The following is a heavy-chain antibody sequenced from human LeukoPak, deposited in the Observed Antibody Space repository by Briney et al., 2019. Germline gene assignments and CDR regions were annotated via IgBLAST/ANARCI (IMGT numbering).Heavy chain of an antibody. Sequence: PGGSLRLSCAASGFSFNDYYMTWIRQAPGKGLEWVSYIDSSGFTIYYADSVKGRFTISRDNAKNSLYLQMNSLRAEDTAVYYCARDNLAAAGDDNFDFWGQGTMVTVSS. CDR2: IDSSGFTI. D-gene: IGHD6-13*01. CDR3: ARDNLAAAGDDNFDF. J-gene: IGHJ3*01. CDR1: GFSFNDYY. V-gene: IGHV3-11*01.